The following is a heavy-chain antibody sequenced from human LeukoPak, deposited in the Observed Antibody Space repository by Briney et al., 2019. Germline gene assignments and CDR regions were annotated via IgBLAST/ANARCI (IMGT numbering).Heavy chain of an antibody. CDR2: IIPIFGIA. Sequence: GASVKVSCKASGGTFSSYAISWVRQAPGQGLEWMGRIIPIFGIANYAQKFQGRVTITADKSTSTAHMELSSLRSEDTAVYYCARDKNYDSSGYYYYWGQGTLVTVSS. D-gene: IGHD3-22*01. CDR3: ARDKNYDSSGYYYY. V-gene: IGHV1-69*04. CDR1: GGTFSSYA. J-gene: IGHJ4*02.